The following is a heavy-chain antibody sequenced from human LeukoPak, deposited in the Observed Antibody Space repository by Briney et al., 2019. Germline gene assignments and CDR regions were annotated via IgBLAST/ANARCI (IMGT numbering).Heavy chain of an antibody. CDR2: ISSSGSTI. CDR3: ARGNSGSYSDY. Sequence: SYISSSGSTIYYADSVKGRFTISRDNAKNSLYLQMNSLRAEDTAVYYCARGNSGSYSDYWGQGTLVTVSS. D-gene: IGHD1-26*01. V-gene: IGHV3-11*01. J-gene: IGHJ4*02.